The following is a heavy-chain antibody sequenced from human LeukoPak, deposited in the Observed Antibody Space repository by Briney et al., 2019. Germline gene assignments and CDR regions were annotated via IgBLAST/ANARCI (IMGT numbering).Heavy chain of an antibody. Sequence: ASVKVSCTASGYTFTGYYMHWVRNAPGQGLEWMGWINPNSGGTNYAQKFQGRVTMTRDTSISTAYMELSRLRSDDAAGYYCPSLSRQLHDYWGEGTLVTVST. CDR3: PSLSRQLHDY. V-gene: IGHV1-2*02. J-gene: IGHJ4*02. D-gene: IGHD2-2*01. CDR1: GYTFTGYY. CDR2: INPNSGGT.